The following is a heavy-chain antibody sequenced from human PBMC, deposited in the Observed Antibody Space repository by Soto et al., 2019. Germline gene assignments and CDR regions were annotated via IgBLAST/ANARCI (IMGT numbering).Heavy chain of an antibody. Sequence: PSETLSLTCTVSGGSVSSVSYYWSWIRQPPGKGLECVGYFYYSGSTNYNPSLKSRVTISVDTSKNQVSLKLTSVTAADTAVYYCARDNDYGDGHDSWGQGTLVTVSS. J-gene: IGHJ4*02. D-gene: IGHD4-17*01. V-gene: IGHV4-61*01. CDR2: FYYSGST. CDR3: ARDNDYGDGHDS. CDR1: GGSVSSVSYY.